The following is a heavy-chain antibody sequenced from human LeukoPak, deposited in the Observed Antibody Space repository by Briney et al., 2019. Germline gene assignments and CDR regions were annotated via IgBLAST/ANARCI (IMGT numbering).Heavy chain of an antibody. Sequence: GGSLRLSCAASGFTVSDNYMSWVRQAPGKGLEWVSVIYSGGSTFYADSVKGRFTISRHNSKNTLYLQMNSLRSEDTAVYYCARDSGYNSDAGGYWGQGTLVTVSS. V-gene: IGHV3-53*04. CDR1: GFTVSDNY. J-gene: IGHJ4*02. CDR3: ARDSGYNSDAGGY. CDR2: IYSGGST. D-gene: IGHD1-1*01.